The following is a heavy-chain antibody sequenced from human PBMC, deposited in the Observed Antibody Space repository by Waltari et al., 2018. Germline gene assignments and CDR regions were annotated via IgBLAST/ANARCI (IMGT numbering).Heavy chain of an antibody. CDR3: AVTLSAAPFYGLDV. J-gene: IGHJ6*02. D-gene: IGHD6-13*01. V-gene: IGHV1-69*08. CDR2: IIPIFATV. CDR1: GATLPNYD. Sequence: QVQLVQSGAEVKKPGSSVMVACKGSGATLPNYDIHWVRQAPGQGLEWVGRIIPIFATVNFAQKFQDRVTITAATSTSTAYMEVSSLRSDDTAMYYCAVTLSAAPFYGLDVWGQGTTVTVFS.